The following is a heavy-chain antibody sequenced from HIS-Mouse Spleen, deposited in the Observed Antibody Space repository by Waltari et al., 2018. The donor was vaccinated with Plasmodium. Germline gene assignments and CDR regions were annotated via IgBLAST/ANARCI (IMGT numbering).Heavy chain of an antibody. D-gene: IGHD6-13*01. V-gene: IGHV1-2*02. J-gene: IGHJ1*01. Sequence: QVQLVQSGAEVKKPGPSVKVSCKASGSTFTGYYMHWVRQAPGQGRVWMGRSNRNSGGTNYAKNVQSRVNMTRDKSISTTYMELRRLRSDDTAVYYCARVLGYKAAAGTFVEYFQHWGQGTLVTVSS. CDR2: SNRNSGGT. CDR1: GSTFTGYY. CDR3: ARVLGYKAAAGTFVEYFQH.